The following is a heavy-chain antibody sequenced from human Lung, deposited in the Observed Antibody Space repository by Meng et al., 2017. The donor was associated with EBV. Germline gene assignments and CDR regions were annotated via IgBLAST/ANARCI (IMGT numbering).Heavy chain of an antibody. CDR3: AATVNDGYFDY. J-gene: IGHJ4*02. CDR2: IYHGGST. D-gene: IGHD4-11*01. Sequence: GQLAESGPGMVKPSAPLSLNCAVSGGFISSIYWWTWVRQPPGKGLEWIGEIYHGGSTNYNPSLKSRVTISVDKSKNQFSLKLSSVTAADTAVYYCAATVNDGYFDYWGQGTLVTVSS. V-gene: IGHV4-4*02. CDR1: GGFISSIYW.